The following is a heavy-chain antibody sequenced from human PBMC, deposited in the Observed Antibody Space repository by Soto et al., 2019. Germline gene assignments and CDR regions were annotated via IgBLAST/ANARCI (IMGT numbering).Heavy chain of an antibody. V-gene: IGHV1-18*04. D-gene: IGHD2-8*01. CDR1: AYTFNRYA. CDR2: ISPYNGYT. J-gene: IGHJ4*02. CDR3: ATQQTNMVQFDY. Sequence: QVQLVQSGAEVKKPGASVKVSCKTSAYTFNRYAITWVRQAPGQGLEWMGWISPYNGYTYYSEKLQGRVTMTTDTSTNTAYMEVRGLRSDDTAVYYCATQQTNMVQFDYWGPGTLFTVSS.